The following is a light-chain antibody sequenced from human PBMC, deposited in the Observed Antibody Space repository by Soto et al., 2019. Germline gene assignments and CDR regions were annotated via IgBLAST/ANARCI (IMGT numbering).Light chain of an antibody. CDR1: QSISVH. V-gene: IGKV1-39*01. J-gene: IGKJ2*01. CDR2: AAS. Sequence: DIQMTQSPSSLSASVGDTVTITCRASQSISVHLNWYQQKPGKVPKLLIYAASNLHIGVPLRFSGSGSETDFALTISSLQPEDFATYYCQQSYITPYTFGQGTKLEIK. CDR3: QQSYITPYT.